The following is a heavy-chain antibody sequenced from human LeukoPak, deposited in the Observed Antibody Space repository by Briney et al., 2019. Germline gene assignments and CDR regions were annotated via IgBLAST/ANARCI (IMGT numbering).Heavy chain of an antibody. CDR1: GFIFSRNS. D-gene: IGHD2/OR15-2a*01. CDR2: ISSSSSYI. J-gene: IGHJ5*02. Sequence: PGGSPRLSCAASGFIFSRNSMNWVRQAPGKGLEWVSSISSSSSYIYYADSVKGRFTISRDNAKNSLYLQMKGLRAEDTAVYYCARGKTSQNIVTRKTYNWFDPWGQGTLVTVSS. V-gene: IGHV3-21*01. CDR3: ARGKTSQNIVTRKTYNWFDP.